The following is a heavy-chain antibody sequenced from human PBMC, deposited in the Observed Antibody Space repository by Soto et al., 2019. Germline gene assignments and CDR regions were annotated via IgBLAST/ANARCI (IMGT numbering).Heavy chain of an antibody. J-gene: IGHJ4*02. CDR3: GNNYGHFDY. Sequence: ASVKVSCEACGYTFTSYDINWVRQVTGQGLEWMGWINPNIGSTSSAQKFQGRVTITRNTSTSTAYMELSSLRSEDTAVYYCGNNYGHFDYWGQGTLVTVSS. V-gene: IGHV1-8*01. CDR2: INPNIGST. D-gene: IGHD5-18*01. CDR1: GYTFTSYD.